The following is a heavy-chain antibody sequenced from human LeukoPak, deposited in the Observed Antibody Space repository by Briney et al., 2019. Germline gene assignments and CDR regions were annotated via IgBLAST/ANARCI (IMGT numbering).Heavy chain of an antibody. CDR3: ARDIVVVPAAIGWFDP. Sequence: SVKVSCKASGGTFNNYAISWVRQAPGQGLEWMGGIIPIFGTANYAQKFQGGVTITADESTSTAYMELSSLRSEDTAVYYCARDIVVVPAAIGWFDPWGQGTLVTVSS. D-gene: IGHD2-2*02. J-gene: IGHJ5*02. V-gene: IGHV1-69*01. CDR1: GGTFNNYA. CDR2: IIPIFGTA.